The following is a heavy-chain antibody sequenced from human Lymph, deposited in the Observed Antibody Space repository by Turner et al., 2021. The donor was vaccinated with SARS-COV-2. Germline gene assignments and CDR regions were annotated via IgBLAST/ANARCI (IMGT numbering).Heavy chain of an antibody. Sequence: QVQLVQSGAEVKKPGSSVKVSCKASGGTFSSYSISWVRQAPGQGLEWMGRIIPILGIADYAQKFQDRVTITADKSTSTAYMELSSLRSEDTAVYYCARGRLDPYSGSYYSWFDPWGQGTLVTVSS. CDR2: IIPILGIA. CDR3: ARGRLDPYSGSYYSWFDP. CDR1: GGTFSSYS. V-gene: IGHV1-69*04. D-gene: IGHD1-26*01. J-gene: IGHJ5*02.